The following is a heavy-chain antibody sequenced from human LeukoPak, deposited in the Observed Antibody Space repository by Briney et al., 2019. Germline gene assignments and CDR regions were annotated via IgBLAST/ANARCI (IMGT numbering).Heavy chain of an antibody. CDR3: ARATGGWSGYSSTYYYYYMDV. CDR1: GGSIGSGSYY. J-gene: IGHJ6*03. Sequence: SQTLSLTCTVSGGSIGSGSYYWSWIRQPAGKGLEWIGRIYTSGSTNYNPSLKSRVTISVDTSKNQFSLKLSSVTAADTAVYYCARATGGWSGYSSTYYYYYMDVWGKGTTVTVSS. CDR2: IYTSGST. V-gene: IGHV4-61*02. D-gene: IGHD3-3*01.